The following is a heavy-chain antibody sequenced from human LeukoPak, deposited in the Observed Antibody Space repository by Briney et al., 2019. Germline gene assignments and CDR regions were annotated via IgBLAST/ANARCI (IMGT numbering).Heavy chain of an antibody. J-gene: IGHJ5*02. Sequence: SETLSLTCTVSGYSISSGYYWGWIRQPPGKGLEWIGSIYHSGSTYYNPSLKSRVTISVDTSKNQFSLKLTSVTAADTAVYYCARGYSSSWYFNWFDPLGQGTLVTVSS. V-gene: IGHV4-38-2*02. D-gene: IGHD6-13*01. CDR2: IYHSGST. CDR1: GYSISSGYY. CDR3: ARGYSSSWYFNWFDP.